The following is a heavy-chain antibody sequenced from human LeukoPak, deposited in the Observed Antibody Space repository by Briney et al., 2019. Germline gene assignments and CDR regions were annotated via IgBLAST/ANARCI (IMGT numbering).Heavy chain of an antibody. V-gene: IGHV4-34*01. CDR3: ARDRELGYCSGGSCLRLDYYYGMDV. Sequence: SETLSLTCAVYGGSFSGYYWSWIRQPPGKGLEWIGEINHSGSTNYNPSLKSRVTISVDTSKNQFSLKLSSVTAADTAVYYCARDRELGYCSGGSCLRLDYYYGMDVWGHGTTVTVSS. CDR2: INHSGST. D-gene: IGHD2-15*01. J-gene: IGHJ6*02. CDR1: GGSFSGYY.